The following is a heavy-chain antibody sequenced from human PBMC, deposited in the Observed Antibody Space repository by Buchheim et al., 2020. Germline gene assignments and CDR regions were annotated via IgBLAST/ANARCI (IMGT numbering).Heavy chain of an antibody. CDR3: ARRDSSRGMDV. J-gene: IGHJ6*02. V-gene: IGHV3-48*02. CDR1: GFTFSSYS. Sequence: EVQLVESGGGLVQPGGSLRLSCAASGFTFSSYSMNWVRQAPGKGLEWVSYISSSSTIYYADSVKGRFTISRDNAKNSLSLQMNSLRDEDTAVYYCARRDSSRGMDVWGQGTT. CDR2: ISSSSTI. D-gene: IGHD3-22*01.